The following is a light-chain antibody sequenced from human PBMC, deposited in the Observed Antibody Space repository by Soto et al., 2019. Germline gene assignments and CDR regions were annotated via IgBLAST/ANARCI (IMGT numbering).Light chain of an antibody. CDR1: SSNIGTNY. J-gene: IGLJ3*02. CDR2: RNN. Sequence: QSVLSQPPSASGTPGQRVTVSCSGSSSNIGTNYVYWYQQLPATAPKILIYRNNQRPSGVPDRFAGSKSGTSASLAISGLRSEDEADYFCAAWDDSLSGVLFGGGTKLTVL. V-gene: IGLV1-47*01. CDR3: AAWDDSLSGVL.